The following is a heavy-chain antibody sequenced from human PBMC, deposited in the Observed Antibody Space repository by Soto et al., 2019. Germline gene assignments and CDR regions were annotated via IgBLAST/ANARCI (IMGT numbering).Heavy chain of an antibody. CDR1: GYTFTSNS. CDR2: INVYNGNT. CDR3: AKSSRQYASAIQAFFDP. Sequence: ASVKVSCKASGYTFTSNSIGWVRQAPGQGLEWMGWINVYNGNTKYAQQLQGRVTLTTDTSTSTAYMDLRSLRSDDTAVYYCAKSSRQYASAIQAFFDPWGLGTLVTVSS. V-gene: IGHV1-18*04. D-gene: IGHD2-2*01. J-gene: IGHJ5*02.